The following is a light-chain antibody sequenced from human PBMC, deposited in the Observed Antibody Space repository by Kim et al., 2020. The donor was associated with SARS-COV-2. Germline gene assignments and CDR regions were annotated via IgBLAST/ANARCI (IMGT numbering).Light chain of an antibody. CDR3: QQYGTSPRT. CDR2: GTS. V-gene: IGKV3-20*01. CDR1: RSVDRTS. Sequence: APGGGAPPSCRASRSVDRTSLGWYQQIPGQTPRLLIYGTSNRAAGIPDRFSGSGSGTDFTLTISRLEPEDFAVYYCQQYGTSPRTFGQGTKVDIK. J-gene: IGKJ1*01.